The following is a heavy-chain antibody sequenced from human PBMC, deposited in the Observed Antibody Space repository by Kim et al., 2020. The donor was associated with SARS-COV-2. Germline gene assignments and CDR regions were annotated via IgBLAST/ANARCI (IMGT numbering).Heavy chain of an antibody. D-gene: IGHD2-8*02. Sequence: ASVKVACKASGYTFTSYYMHWVRQAPGQGLEWMGIINPSGGSTSYAQKFQGRVTMTRDTSTSTVYMELSSLRSEDTAVYYCARDRRVLGVLVVYAIPGPDDALDIWGQGTMVTLSS. J-gene: IGHJ3*02. CDR1: GYTFTSYY. V-gene: IGHV1-46*01. CDR3: ARDRRVLGVLVVYAIPGPDDALDI. CDR2: INPSGGST.